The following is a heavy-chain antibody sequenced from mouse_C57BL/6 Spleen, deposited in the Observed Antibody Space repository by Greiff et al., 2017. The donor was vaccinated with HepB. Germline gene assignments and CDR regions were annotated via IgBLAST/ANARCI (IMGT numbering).Heavy chain of an antibody. Sequence: DVQLVESGEGLVKPGGSLKLSCAASGFTFSSYAMSWVRQTPEKRLEWVAYISSGGDYIYYADTVKGRFTISRDNARNTLYLQMSSLKSEDTAMYYCSRDPSITTVKGVAMYYWGQGTSVTVSS. CDR1: GFTFSSYA. CDR2: ISSGGDYI. CDR3: SRDPSITTVKGVAMYY. J-gene: IGHJ4*01. V-gene: IGHV5-9-1*02. D-gene: IGHD1-1*01.